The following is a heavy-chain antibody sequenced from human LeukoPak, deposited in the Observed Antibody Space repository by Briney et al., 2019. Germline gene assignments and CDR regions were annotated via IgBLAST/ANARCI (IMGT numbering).Heavy chain of an antibody. CDR1: GYTFTSYG. Sequence: ASVKVSCKTSGYTFTSYGVSWVRQAPGQRLEWMGWISTYNYNTNYAQKFRGRVTLTKDTSTSTVYTELRSLRFDDTAIYYCARQVETSMAPPDYWGQGTLVTVSS. CDR3: ARQVETSMAPPDY. V-gene: IGHV1-18*01. J-gene: IGHJ4*02. CDR2: ISTYNYNT. D-gene: IGHD5-18*01.